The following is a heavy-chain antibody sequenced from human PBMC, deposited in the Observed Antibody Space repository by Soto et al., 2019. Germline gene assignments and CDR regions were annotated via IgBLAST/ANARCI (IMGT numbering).Heavy chain of an antibody. D-gene: IGHD3-3*01. CDR1: GYTFTSYG. CDR2: ISAYNGNT. J-gene: IGHJ3*02. Sequence: QVQLVQSGAEVKKPGASVKVSCKASGYTFTSYGISWVRQAPGQGLEWMGWISAYNGNTNYAQKLQGRVTMTTDTSTSTAYMGLRSARSDHTAVYYCERDLIMYYDFLSGYSDQRLYAFDIWGQGIMVTVSS. CDR3: ERDLIMYYDFLSGYSDQRLYAFDI. V-gene: IGHV1-18*01.